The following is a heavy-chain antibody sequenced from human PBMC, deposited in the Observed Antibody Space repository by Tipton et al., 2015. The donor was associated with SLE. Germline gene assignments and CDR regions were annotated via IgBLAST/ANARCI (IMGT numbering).Heavy chain of an antibody. V-gene: IGHV3-21*03. D-gene: IGHD2-2*01. Sequence: GSLRLSCAASGFAFTTYNMNWVRRAPGKGLEWVSSISSDNTYIYYADLVKGRFTISRDNARNSLSLQMNLLRDEDTAVYYCARDTEDIPGHMDVWGQGTTVTASS. CDR1: GFAFTTYN. CDR3: ARDTEDIPGHMDV. CDR2: ISSDNTYI. J-gene: IGHJ6*02.